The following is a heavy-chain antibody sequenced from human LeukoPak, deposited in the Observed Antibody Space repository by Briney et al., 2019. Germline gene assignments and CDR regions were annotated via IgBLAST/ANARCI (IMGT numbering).Heavy chain of an antibody. Sequence: PSETLSLTCTVSGGSISSYYWSWIRQPPGKGLEWIGYIYYSGSTNYNPSLKSRVTISVDTSKNQFSLKLSSVTAADTAVYYCARHLISGYYGSFGVELDYWGQGTLVTVSS. CDR1: GGSISSYY. V-gene: IGHV4-59*08. CDR3: ARHLISGYYGSFGVELDY. CDR2: IYYSGST. D-gene: IGHD3-22*01. J-gene: IGHJ4*02.